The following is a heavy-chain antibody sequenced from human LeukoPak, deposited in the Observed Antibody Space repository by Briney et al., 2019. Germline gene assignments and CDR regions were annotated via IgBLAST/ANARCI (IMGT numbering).Heavy chain of an antibody. D-gene: IGHD1-26*01. CDR3: ARGRPVGASTVEDY. CDR2: IYSGGST. J-gene: IGHJ4*02. Sequence: PGGSLRLSCAATGFTVSSNYMSWVRQAPGQGLEWVSVIYSGGSTCYADSVKGRFTISRDNSKNTLYLQMNNLRAEDTAVYYCARGRPVGASTVEDYWGQGTLVTVSS. V-gene: IGHV3-66*01. CDR1: GFTVSSNY.